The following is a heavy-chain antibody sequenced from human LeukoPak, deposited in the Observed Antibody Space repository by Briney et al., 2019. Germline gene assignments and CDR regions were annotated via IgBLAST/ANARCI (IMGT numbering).Heavy chain of an antibody. V-gene: IGHV4-39*07. CDR2: GDYSGGT. CDR3: ARGDGYNYGSAYFDY. CDR1: SDFFSSVTDY. Sequence: SETLSLTCTVSSDFFSSVTDYWAWIRQPPGKGLEWIASGDYSGGTYYNPSLESRVAISADMSKNQISLKLSSVTAADTAVYYCARGDGYNYGSAYFDYWGQGTLVTVSS. D-gene: IGHD5-24*01. J-gene: IGHJ4*02.